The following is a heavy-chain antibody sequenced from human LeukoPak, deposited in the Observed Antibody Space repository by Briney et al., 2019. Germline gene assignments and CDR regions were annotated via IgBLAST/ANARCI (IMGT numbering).Heavy chain of an antibody. CDR1: GYTFTSYG. D-gene: IGHD3-22*01. V-gene: IGHV1-18*01. J-gene: IGHJ4*02. Sequence: ASVKVSCKASGYTFTSYGISWVRQAPGQGLEWMGWISAYNGNTNYAQKPQGRVTMTTDTSTSTAYMELRSLRSDDTAVYYCAREDYYASSGYPTLDYWGQGTLVTVSS. CDR3: AREDYYASSGYPTLDY. CDR2: ISAYNGNT.